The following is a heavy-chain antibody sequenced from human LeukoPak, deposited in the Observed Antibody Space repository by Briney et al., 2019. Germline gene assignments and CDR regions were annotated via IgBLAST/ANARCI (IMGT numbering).Heavy chain of an antibody. CDR2: IYHSGST. D-gene: IGHD1-26*01. J-gene: IGHJ4*02. CDR3: ARGIPPPVGATDY. V-gene: IGHV4-38-2*02. CDR1: GYSISSGFY. Sequence: SETLSLTCTVSGYSISSGFYWGWIRQPPGKGLEWIGSIYHSGSTYYNPSLKSRVTISVDTSKNQFSLKPSSVIAADTAVYYCARGIPPPVGATDYWGQGTLVTVSS.